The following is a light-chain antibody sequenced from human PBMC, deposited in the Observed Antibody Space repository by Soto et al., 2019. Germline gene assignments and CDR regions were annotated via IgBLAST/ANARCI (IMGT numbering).Light chain of an antibody. CDR1: QSVSSN. CDR3: QQYNNWPPYT. J-gene: IGKJ2*01. V-gene: IGKV3-15*01. Sequence: EIVMTQSPATLSVSPGERATLSCRASQSVSSNLAWYQQKPGQAPRLLIYGASTRATGIPARFSGSGSGAEFTLTICSLRSEDFAVYYCQQYNNWPPYTFCQGTKLEIK. CDR2: GAS.